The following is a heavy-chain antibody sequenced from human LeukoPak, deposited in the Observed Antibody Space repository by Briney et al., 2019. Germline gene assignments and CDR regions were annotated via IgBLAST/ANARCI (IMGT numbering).Heavy chain of an antibody. CDR3: TIARRGYGRSFDC. Sequence: PSETPSLTCTDSRGSIRSYYWTWIRQPPRKGLEWVGEINHSGSTNYNPSPKSRVNISLDASRKKFHRMLKSTTAADTTMYYFTIARRGYGRSFDCWGQGTLVTVCS. V-gene: IGHV4-34*01. D-gene: IGHD5-12*01. CDR1: RGSIRSYY. CDR2: INHSGST. J-gene: IGHJ4*02.